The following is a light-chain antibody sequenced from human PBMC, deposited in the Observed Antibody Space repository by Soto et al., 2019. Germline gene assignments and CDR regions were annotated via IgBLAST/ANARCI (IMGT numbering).Light chain of an antibody. V-gene: IGKV3-20*01. Sequence: ILLTQSPGTLSLSAGERATLSCGASQSVSNNYLAWYQQTPGHAPRLLIYGASNRATGIPDRFSGSGSGTGFTLTISRLEPEDSAVYYCQQYGSSGTFGQGTKVDIK. CDR2: GAS. J-gene: IGKJ1*01. CDR1: QSVSNNY. CDR3: QQYGSSGT.